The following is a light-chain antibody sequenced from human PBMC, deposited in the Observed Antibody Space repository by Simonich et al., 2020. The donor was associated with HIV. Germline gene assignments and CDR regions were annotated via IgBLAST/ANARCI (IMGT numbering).Light chain of an antibody. Sequence: DFQMTQSPSSLSESVGDRVTITSRKSHSISRYLNWYQQKPGKAPRLLIYAASSLQSGVPSRFSGSGSVTDFTLTISSLQPEDFATYYCQQSYSTPMYTFGQGTKLEI. J-gene: IGKJ2*01. CDR1: HSISRY. V-gene: IGKV1-39*01. CDR2: AAS. CDR3: QQSYSTPMYT.